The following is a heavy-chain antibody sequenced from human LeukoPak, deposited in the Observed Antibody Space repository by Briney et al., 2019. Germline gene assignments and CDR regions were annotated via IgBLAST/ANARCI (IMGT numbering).Heavy chain of an antibody. CDR1: GGSVSSGSYY. CDR2: IYYSGST. D-gene: IGHD3-10*01. CDR3: ASYYYGSGSYAHNWFDP. V-gene: IGHV4-61*01. Sequence: SETLSLTCTVSGGSVSSGSYYWSWVRQPPGTGLEWIGYIYYSGSTNYNPSLKSRVTISVDTSKNQFSLKLSSVTAADTAVYYCASYYYGSGSYAHNWFDPWGQGTLVTVSS. J-gene: IGHJ5*02.